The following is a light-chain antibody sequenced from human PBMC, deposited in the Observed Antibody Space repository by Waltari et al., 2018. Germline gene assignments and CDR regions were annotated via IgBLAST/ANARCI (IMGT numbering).Light chain of an antibody. CDR2: KAS. J-gene: IGKJ4*01. CDR3: QQYNSYSLLT. CDR1: QSISNW. V-gene: IGKV1-5*03. Sequence: DIQMTQSPSTLSASVGDRFPIPCRASQSISNWLAWYQQKPGKAPKLLIYKASTLESGVPSRFSGSGSGTEFTLTISSLQPDDFATYYCQQYNSYSLLTFGGGTKVEIK.